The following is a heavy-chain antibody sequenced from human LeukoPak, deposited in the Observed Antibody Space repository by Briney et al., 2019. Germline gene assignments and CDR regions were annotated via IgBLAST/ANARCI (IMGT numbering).Heavy chain of an antibody. J-gene: IGHJ4*02. CDR3: ARQWLVSPLFDY. CDR1: GGALSGYY. D-gene: IGHD6-19*01. V-gene: IGHV4-34*01. Sequence: SETLSLTCAVYGGALSGYYWSWIRQPPGKGLEWIGEINHSGSTNYNPSLKSRVTISVDTSKNQLSLKLSSMTAADTAVYYCARQWLVSPLFDYWGQGTLVTVSS. CDR2: INHSGST.